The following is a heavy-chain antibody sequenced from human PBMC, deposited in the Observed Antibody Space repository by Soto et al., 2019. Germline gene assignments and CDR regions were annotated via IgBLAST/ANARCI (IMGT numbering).Heavy chain of an antibody. CDR1: GVTFSSYA. CDR3: ARSQGGSSSLDIDSYYYYGMDV. CDR2: VIHIFGTA. D-gene: IGHD2-15*01. Sequence: QVQLVQSGAEVKKPGSSVKVSCKAPGVTFSSYAISWVRQAPGQGLAWMGGVIHIFGTAKYAQKLQGRVTITADESTITGDTELRSLRSEDTAVYYCARSQGGSSSLDIDSYYYYGMDVWGQGTTVTVSS. V-gene: IGHV1-69*01. J-gene: IGHJ6*02.